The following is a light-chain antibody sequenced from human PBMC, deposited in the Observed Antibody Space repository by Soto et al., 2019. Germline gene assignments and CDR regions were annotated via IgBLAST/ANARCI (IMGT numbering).Light chain of an antibody. V-gene: IGKV1-39*01. CDR3: QQSYSILGT. Sequence: DIQMTQSPSSLSASVGDRVTIACQASQSISNYLNWYQQRPGKAPKLLIDSASSLQSGVPSRFSGSGSGTDFTLTISSLQAEDFATYDCQQSYSILGTFGGGTKVEIK. CDR1: QSISNY. J-gene: IGKJ4*01. CDR2: SAS.